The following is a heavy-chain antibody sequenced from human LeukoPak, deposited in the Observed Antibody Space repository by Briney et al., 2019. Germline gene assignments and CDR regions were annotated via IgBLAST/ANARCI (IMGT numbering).Heavy chain of an antibody. Sequence: GASVKVSCKASGYTFTSYYMHWVRQAPGQGLEWMGIINPSGGSTSYAQRFQGRVTMTRDTSTSTVYMELSSLRSEDTAVYYCARDKVGGSGLGSFDYWGQGTLVTVSS. D-gene: IGHD3-10*01. V-gene: IGHV1-46*03. CDR2: INPSGGST. CDR3: ARDKVGGSGLGSFDY. CDR1: GYTFTSYY. J-gene: IGHJ4*02.